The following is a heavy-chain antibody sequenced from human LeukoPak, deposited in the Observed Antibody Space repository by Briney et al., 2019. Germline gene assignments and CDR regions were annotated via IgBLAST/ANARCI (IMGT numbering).Heavy chain of an antibody. V-gene: IGHV4-61*02. CDR2: IYTSGST. CDR1: GGSISSGSYY. Sequence: PSQTLSLTCTVSGGSISSGSYYWSWIRQPAGKGLEWIGRIYTSGSTNYNPSLKSRVTISVDTSKNQFSLKLSSVTAADTAVYYCARGRDIVVVPAAIGEAFDIWGQGTMVTVSS. D-gene: IGHD2-2*02. CDR3: ARGRDIVVVPAAIGEAFDI. J-gene: IGHJ3*02.